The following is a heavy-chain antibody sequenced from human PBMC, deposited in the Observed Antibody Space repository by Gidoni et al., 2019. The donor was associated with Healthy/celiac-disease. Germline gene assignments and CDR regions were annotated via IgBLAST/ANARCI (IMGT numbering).Heavy chain of an antibody. J-gene: IGHJ4*02. Sequence: QVQLVESGGGLVKPGGSLNLSCAASGFAFSDYYMSWIRQAPGKGLEGVSYISSSGSTIYYADSVKGRFTISRDNAKNSLYLQMNSLRAEDTAVYYCARVLPGGDTAIPLGYWGQGTLVTVSS. CDR2: ISSSGSTI. V-gene: IGHV3-11*01. CDR1: GFAFSDYY. CDR3: ARVLPGGDTAIPLGY. D-gene: IGHD5-18*01.